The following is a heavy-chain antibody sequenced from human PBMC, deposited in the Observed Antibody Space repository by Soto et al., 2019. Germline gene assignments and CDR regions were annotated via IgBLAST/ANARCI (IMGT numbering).Heavy chain of an antibody. CDR2: ISGRGGST. CDR1: GFTFSTSP. J-gene: IGHJ4*02. CDR3: ARGSSFDY. D-gene: IGHD3-10*01. Sequence: EVQLLESGGGLVQPGGSLRLSCAASGFTFSTSPMSWVRQAPGKGLEWVSTISGRGGSTYYADSVKGRFTISRDNSKNTLSVQMNSLRAEDTAVYYCARGSSFDYWGQGMLVTVSS. V-gene: IGHV3-23*01.